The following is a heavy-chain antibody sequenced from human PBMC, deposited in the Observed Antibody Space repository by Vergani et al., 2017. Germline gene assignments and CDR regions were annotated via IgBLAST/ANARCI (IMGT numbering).Heavy chain of an antibody. Sequence: QVQLVQSGAEVKKPGASVKVSCKASGYTFTSYGISWVRQAPGQGLEWMGWISAYNGNTNYAQKLQGRVTMTTDTSTSTAYMELRSLRSDDTAVYYCARDSVSPYYYDSSGCPGDYWGQGTLVTVSS. D-gene: IGHD3-22*01. CDR1: GYTFTSYG. V-gene: IGHV1-18*01. J-gene: IGHJ4*02. CDR3: ARDSVSPYYYDSSGCPGDY. CDR2: ISAYNGNT.